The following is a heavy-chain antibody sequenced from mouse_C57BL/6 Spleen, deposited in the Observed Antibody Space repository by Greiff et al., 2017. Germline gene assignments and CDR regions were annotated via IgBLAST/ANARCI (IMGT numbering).Heavy chain of an antibody. CDR2: IYPGDGDT. Sequence: VQLQQSGPELVKPGASVKISCKASGYAFSSSWMNWVKQRPGKGLEWIGRIYPGDGDTNYNGKFKGKATLTADKSSSTAYMQLSSLTSEDSAVYFCARDNTTVVDWYFDVWGTGTTVTVSS. D-gene: IGHD1-1*01. CDR1: GYAFSSSW. J-gene: IGHJ1*03. V-gene: IGHV1-82*01. CDR3: ARDNTTVVDWYFDV.